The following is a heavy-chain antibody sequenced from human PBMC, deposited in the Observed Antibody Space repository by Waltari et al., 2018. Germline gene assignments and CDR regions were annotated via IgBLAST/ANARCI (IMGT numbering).Heavy chain of an antibody. CDR3: ARDRGRGLYLDT. Sequence: QLQLQESGPGLVKPSGTLSLSCAVSGASVSSAYWWSWVRQSPQKGLEWIGQVHGSGRSNYSPSFASRVTVSLDTSKNEFSLKVTSATAADTAMYYCARDRGRGLYLDTWGPGTLVTVSP. J-gene: IGHJ5*02. CDR1: GASVSSAYW. V-gene: IGHV4-4*02. D-gene: IGHD2-15*01. CDR2: VHGSGRS.